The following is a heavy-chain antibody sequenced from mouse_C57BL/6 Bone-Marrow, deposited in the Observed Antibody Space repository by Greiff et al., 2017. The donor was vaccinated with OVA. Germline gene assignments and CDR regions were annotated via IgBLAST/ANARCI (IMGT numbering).Heavy chain of an antibody. J-gene: IGHJ2*01. CDR3: ARARYYGSFDY. CDR1: GYSITSGYY. CDR2: ISYDGSN. D-gene: IGHD1-1*01. Sequence: VQLKESGPGLVKPSQSLSLTCSVTGYSITSGYYWNWIRQFPGNKLEWMGYISYDGSNNYNPSLKNRISITRDTSKNQFFLKLNSVTTEDTATYYCARARYYGSFDYWGQGTTLTVSS. V-gene: IGHV3-6*01.